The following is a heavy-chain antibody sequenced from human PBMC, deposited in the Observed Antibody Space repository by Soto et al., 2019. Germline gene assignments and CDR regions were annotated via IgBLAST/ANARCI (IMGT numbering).Heavy chain of an antibody. J-gene: IGHJ6*02. CDR2: ISGSGGST. V-gene: IGHV3-23*01. CDR1: GSTFSSYA. Sequence: PGGSVRLSGADSGSTFSSYAMSWASQAPGKGLEWVSAISGSGGSTYYADSVKGRFTISRDNSKNTLYLQMNSLRAEDTDVYYCLRHNIKSSSPRPYYYYGMDGWGQGTTLTVSS. CDR3: LRHNIKSSSPRPYYYYGMDG. D-gene: IGHD6-6*01.